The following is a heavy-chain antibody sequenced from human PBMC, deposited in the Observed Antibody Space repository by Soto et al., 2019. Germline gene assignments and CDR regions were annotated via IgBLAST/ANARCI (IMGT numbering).Heavy chain of an antibody. Sequence: QVQLQESGPGLVKPSQTLSLTCTVSGGSISSGGYYWSWIRQHPGKGLEWIVYIYYSGSTYYNPSLKSRVTISVDTSKNQFSLKLSSVTAADTAVYYCAREGIAARPGGYYYGMDVWGQGTTVTVSS. CDR3: AREGIAARPGGYYYGMDV. CDR2: IYYSGST. D-gene: IGHD6-6*01. J-gene: IGHJ6*02. CDR1: GGSISSGGYY. V-gene: IGHV4-31*03.